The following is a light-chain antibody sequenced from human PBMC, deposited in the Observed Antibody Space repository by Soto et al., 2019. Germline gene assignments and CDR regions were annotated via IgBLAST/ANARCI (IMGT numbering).Light chain of an antibody. CDR3: QQYGSSPTT. Sequence: EIVFTQSPGTLSFSRGERATLSCRASQSVTSNYLAWYQQKPGQAPRLLFFGASIRATGIPDRFSGSGSGTDFTLTISRLEPEDFAVYHCQQYGSSPTTLGQGTKVDIK. CDR1: QSVTSNY. J-gene: IGKJ1*01. CDR2: GAS. V-gene: IGKV3-20*01.